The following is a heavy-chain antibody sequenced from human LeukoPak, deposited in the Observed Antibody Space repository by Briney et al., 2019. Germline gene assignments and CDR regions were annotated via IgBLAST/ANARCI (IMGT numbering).Heavy chain of an antibody. CDR1: GFTFSDYY. CDR2: ISSSGSTI. D-gene: IGHD3-3*01. Sequence: GGSLRLSCAASGFTFSDYYMSWIRQAPGKGLEWVSYISSSGSTIYYADSVKGRFTISRDSAKNSLYLQMNSLRAEDTAVYYCARDQYYDFWSGHRTFDYWGQGTLVIVSS. V-gene: IGHV3-11*04. CDR3: ARDQYYDFWSGHRTFDY. J-gene: IGHJ4*02.